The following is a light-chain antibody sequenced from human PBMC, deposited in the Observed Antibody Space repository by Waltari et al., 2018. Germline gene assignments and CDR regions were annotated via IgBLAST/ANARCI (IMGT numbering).Light chain of an antibody. CDR2: EEP. CDR1: ELPRKY. CDR3: YSSDSTGLRV. V-gene: IGLV3-10*01. J-gene: IGLJ1*01. Sequence: SYELTQTPSVSVSPGQTARITCSGHELPRKYAYWFQQKSGQAPRLDIYEEPKRPSGIPDICSGSSSGTVATLTIAGAQVDDEADYYCYSSDSTGLRVFGGGTSVVVL.